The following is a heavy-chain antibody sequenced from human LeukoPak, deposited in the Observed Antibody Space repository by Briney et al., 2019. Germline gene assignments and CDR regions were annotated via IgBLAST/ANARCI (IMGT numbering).Heavy chain of an antibody. CDR2: VTSSSNSI. V-gene: IGHV3-48*02. CDR3: ARDEAYAFDM. CDR1: GFIFSDYS. Sequence: PGGSLRLSCAASGFIFSDYSMNWVRQAPGKGLEWISYVTSSSNSIQYADSVRGRFTISRDNAKNSLFLQMNSLRDDDTAVYYCARDEAYAFDMWGQGTMVTVSS. J-gene: IGHJ3*02.